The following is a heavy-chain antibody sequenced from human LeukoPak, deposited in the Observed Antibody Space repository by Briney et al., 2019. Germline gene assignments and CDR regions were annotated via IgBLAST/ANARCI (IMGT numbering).Heavy chain of an antibody. CDR2: INHSGST. D-gene: IGHD5-12*01. J-gene: IGHJ3*02. V-gene: IGHV4-34*01. Sequence: SETLSLTCAVYGGSFSGYYWSWIRQPPGKGLEWIGKINHSGSTNYNPSLKSRVTISVDTSKNQFSLKLSSVTAADTAVYYCARRVVEATIGAFDIWGQGTMVTVSS. CDR1: GGSFSGYY. CDR3: ARRVVEATIGAFDI.